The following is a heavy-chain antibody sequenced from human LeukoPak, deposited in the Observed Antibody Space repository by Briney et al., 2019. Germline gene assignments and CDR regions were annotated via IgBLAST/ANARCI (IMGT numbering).Heavy chain of an antibody. CDR3: AKERRGDGDYLTAFDI. J-gene: IGHJ3*02. CDR2: ISGSGGST. D-gene: IGHD4-17*01. Sequence: GGTLRLSCAASGFTFSSYGMSWVRQAPGKGLEWVSAISGSGGSTYYADSVKGRCTISRDNSKSTLFLRLNSLRVEDTAVFYCAKERRGDGDYLTAFDIWGQGTLVTVSS. CDR1: GFTFSSYG. V-gene: IGHV3-23*01.